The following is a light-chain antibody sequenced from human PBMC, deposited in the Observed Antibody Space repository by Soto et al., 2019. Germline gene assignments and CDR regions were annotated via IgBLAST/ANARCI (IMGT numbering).Light chain of an antibody. CDR2: EVT. CDR1: NSDVGSYNL. Sequence: QPALTQPASVSGSPRQSITISCTGTNSDVGSYNLVSWFQQHPGKAPKLVIYEVTKRPSGVSDRFSGSKSGNTASLTISGLQAEDEADYYCLSYAGDSVYVFGNGTKVTV. CDR3: LSYAGDSVYV. J-gene: IGLJ1*01. V-gene: IGLV2-23*02.